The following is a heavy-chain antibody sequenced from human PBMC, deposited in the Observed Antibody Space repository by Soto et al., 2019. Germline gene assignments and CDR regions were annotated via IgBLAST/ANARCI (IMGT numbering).Heavy chain of an antibody. Sequence: EVQLVESGGGLVKPGGSLRPPCISSGFTLRTYTLNWVRQAPGKGLEWVSGIRGFSPYTFYAESVKGRFTISRDNAKNSLYLQMNSLRAEDTAVYYCARDRGYDAHDYYYNAMDVWGQGTTVTVSS. J-gene: IGHJ6*02. CDR2: IRGFSPYT. D-gene: IGHD2-15*01. CDR3: ARDRGYDAHDYYYNAMDV. CDR1: GFTLRTYT. V-gene: IGHV3-21*01.